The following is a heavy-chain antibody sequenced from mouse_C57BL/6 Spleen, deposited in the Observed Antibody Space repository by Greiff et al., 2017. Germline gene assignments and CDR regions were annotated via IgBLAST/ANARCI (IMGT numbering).Heavy chain of an antibody. Sequence: QVQLQQPGAELVKPGASVKMSCKASGYTFTSYWITWVKQRPGQGLEWIGDIYPGSGSTNYNEKFKSKATLTVDTSSSTAYMQLSSLTSEDSAVYYCARRGPGSSAWFAYWGQGTLVTVSA. CDR3: ARRGPGSSAWFAY. D-gene: IGHD1-1*01. V-gene: IGHV1-55*01. J-gene: IGHJ3*01. CDR1: GYTFTSYW. CDR2: IYPGSGST.